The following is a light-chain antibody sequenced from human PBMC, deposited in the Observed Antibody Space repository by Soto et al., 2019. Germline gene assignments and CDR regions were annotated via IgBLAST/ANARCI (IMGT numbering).Light chain of an antibody. V-gene: IGLV2-11*01. CDR2: DVT. Sequence: QSALTQPHSVSGSPGQSVTISCTGTSSDIGDYNYVSWYQQHPDKAPKLMIYDVTKRPSGVPDRFSGSKSGNTASLTISGLQAEDEADYHCCSYAGTYTFVFGTGTKLTVL. CDR1: SSDIGDYNY. J-gene: IGLJ1*01. CDR3: CSYAGTYTFV.